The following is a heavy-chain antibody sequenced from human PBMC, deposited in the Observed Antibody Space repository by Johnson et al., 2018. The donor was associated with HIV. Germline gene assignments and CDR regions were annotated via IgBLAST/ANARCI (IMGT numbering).Heavy chain of an antibody. D-gene: IGHD3-10*01. CDR3: TTDWEYYYGAGKLDAFDM. CDR1: GFTFDDYG. J-gene: IGHJ3*02. CDR2: IKSKPDGGTT. Sequence: EQLVESGGGVVRPGGSLRLSCAASGFTFDDYGMSWVRQAPGKGLEWVGRIKSKPDGGTTDYAAPVKGRFTISRDDSKNTLYLQMNSLKTEDTAVYYCTTDWEYYYGAGKLDAFDMWGQGTMVTVSS. V-gene: IGHV3-15*01.